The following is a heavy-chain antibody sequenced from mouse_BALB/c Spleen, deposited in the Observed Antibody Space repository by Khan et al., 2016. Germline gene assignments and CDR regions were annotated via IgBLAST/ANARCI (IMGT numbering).Heavy chain of an antibody. D-gene: IGHD2-12*01. CDR1: GYTFTDYS. CDR3: ARSLLLYYAMDY. V-gene: IGHV9-2-1*01. Sequence: QIQLVQSGPELKKPGETVKISCKASGYTFTDYSMHWVKQAPGKGLKWMGWINTETGEPTYADDFKGRFAFSLETSASTAYLQINNLKNEDTATDVCARSLLLYYAMDYWGQGTSVTVSS. CDR2: INTETGEP. J-gene: IGHJ4*01.